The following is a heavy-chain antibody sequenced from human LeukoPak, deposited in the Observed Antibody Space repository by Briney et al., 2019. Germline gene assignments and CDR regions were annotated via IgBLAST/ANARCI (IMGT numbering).Heavy chain of an antibody. Sequence: GASVKVSCKASGYTFTSYGISWVRQAPGQGLEWMGWISAYNGNTNYAQKLQGRVTMTKDTSTSTAYMELRRLRSDDTAVYYCASPPGDTRPGDYWGQGTLVTVSS. V-gene: IGHV1-18*01. CDR1: GYTFTSYG. CDR2: ISAYNGNT. CDR3: ASPPGDTRPGDY. J-gene: IGHJ4*02. D-gene: IGHD7-27*01.